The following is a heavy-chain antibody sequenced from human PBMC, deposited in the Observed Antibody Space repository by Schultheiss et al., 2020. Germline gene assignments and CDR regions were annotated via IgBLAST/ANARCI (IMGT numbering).Heavy chain of an antibody. V-gene: IGHV1-18*04. Sequence: GGSLRLSCKASGYTFTSYGISWVRQAPGQGLEWMGWISAYNGNTNYAQKLQGRVTMTTDTSTSTAYMELRSLRSEDTAVYYCARASHWIQLPMDVWGQGTTVTVSS. CDR2: ISAYNGNT. J-gene: IGHJ6*02. CDR3: ARASHWIQLPMDV. D-gene: IGHD5-18*01. CDR1: GYTFTSYG.